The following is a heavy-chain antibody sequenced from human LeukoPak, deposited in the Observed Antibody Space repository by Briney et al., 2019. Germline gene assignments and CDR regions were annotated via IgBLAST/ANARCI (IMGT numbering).Heavy chain of an antibody. CDR2: IASDGSST. D-gene: IGHD4-23*01. V-gene: IGHV3-74*01. J-gene: IGHJ4*02. Sequence: GGSLRLSCAASGFTFSSHAMNWVRQAPGKGLVWVSRIASDGSSTTYADSVKGRFSISRDNAKNTLYLQMNSLRVEDTPVYYCARGRPHGNDYWGQGTLVTVSS. CDR1: GFTFSSHA. CDR3: ARGRPHGNDY.